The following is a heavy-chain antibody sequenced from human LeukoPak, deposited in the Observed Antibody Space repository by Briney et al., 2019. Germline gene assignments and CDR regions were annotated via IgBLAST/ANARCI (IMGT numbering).Heavy chain of an antibody. CDR1: GFTVSSNS. CDR2: IYSGTI. V-gene: IGHV3-53*01. D-gene: IGHD4/OR15-4a*01. J-gene: IGHJ4*02. CDR3: ARRAGAYSHPYDY. Sequence: PGGSLRLSCTASGFTVSSNSMSWVRQAPGKGLEWVSFIYSGTIHYSDSVTGRFTISRDNSKNTLYLQMHSLRAEDTAVYYCARRAGAYSHPYDYWGQGTLVTVSS.